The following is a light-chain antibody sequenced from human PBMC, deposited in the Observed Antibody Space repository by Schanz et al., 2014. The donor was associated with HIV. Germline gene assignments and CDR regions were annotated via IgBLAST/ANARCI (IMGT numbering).Light chain of an antibody. J-gene: IGKJ3*01. CDR1: QRLSSSY. Sequence: EIVLTLSPGSLSLSPGGRATLSCGASQRLSSSYLAWYQQKRDQPPRLVIYATSTRAAGIPDRFSGTGSGTDFTLTISSLEPEDFAVYYCQQYGNSPFTFGPGTKVDIK. V-gene: IGKV3-20*01. CDR3: QQYGNSPFT. CDR2: ATS.